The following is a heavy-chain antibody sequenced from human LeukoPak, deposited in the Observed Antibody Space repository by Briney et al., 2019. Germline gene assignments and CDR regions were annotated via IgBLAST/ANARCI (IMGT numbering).Heavy chain of an antibody. J-gene: IGHJ4*02. CDR2: INPDSGAT. D-gene: IGHD2-2*01. V-gene: IGHV1-2*02. CDR3: ARGGYCTTTSCYE. CDR1: RYTFTTYY. Sequence: GASVKVSCKALRYTFTTYYIYWVRQAPGQGLEWMGWINPDSGATNSAQKFQGRLTMTRDTSISTAYMELTSLTSEDTAVYYCARGGYCTTTSCYEWGQGTLVTVSS.